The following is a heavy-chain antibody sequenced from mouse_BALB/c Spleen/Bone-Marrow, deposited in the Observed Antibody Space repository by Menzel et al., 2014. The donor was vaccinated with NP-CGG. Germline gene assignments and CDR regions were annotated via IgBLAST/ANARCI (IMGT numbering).Heavy chain of an antibody. Sequence: EVQLQESGPELVKPGASVKMSCKASGYTFTSYVMHWVKQKPGQGLEWIGYINPYNDGTKYNEKFKGKATLTSDKSSSTAYMELSSLTSEDSAVYYCARGGYYGYYAMDYWGQGTSVTVSS. CDR3: ARGGYYGYYAMDY. J-gene: IGHJ4*01. CDR2: INPYNDGT. D-gene: IGHD1-2*01. CDR1: GYTFTSYV. V-gene: IGHV1-14*01.